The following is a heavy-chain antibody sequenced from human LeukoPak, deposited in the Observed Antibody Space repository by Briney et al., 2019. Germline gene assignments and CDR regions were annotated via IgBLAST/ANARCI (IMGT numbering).Heavy chain of an antibody. CDR1: GGSILYYF. CDR3: ARGVLHDSSGYPFDY. D-gene: IGHD3-22*01. V-gene: IGHV4-4*09. J-gene: IGHJ4*02. CDR2: IYTSGRT. Sequence: SETLSLTCTGSGGSILYYFWSWIRQPPGNGLEWIGCIYTSGRTNYNPSLKSRVTISVDTSKNQFSLNLSSVTAADTAVYYCARGVLHDSSGYPFDYWGRGTLVTVSS.